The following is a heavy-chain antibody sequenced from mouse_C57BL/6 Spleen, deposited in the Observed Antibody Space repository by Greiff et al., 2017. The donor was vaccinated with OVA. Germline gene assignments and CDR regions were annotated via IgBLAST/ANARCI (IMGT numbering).Heavy chain of an antibody. D-gene: IGHD1-1*01. J-gene: IGHJ2*01. CDR2: ITPRSGNT. CDR3: ASRSSYFDY. V-gene: IGHV1-81*01. Sequence: QVQLQQSGAELARPGASVKLSCKASGYTFTSYGISWVKQRTGQGLEWIGEITPRSGNTYYNEKFKGKATLTADKASSTAYMELRSLTSEDSAVYFCASRSSYFDYWGQGTTLTVSS. CDR1: GYTFTSYG.